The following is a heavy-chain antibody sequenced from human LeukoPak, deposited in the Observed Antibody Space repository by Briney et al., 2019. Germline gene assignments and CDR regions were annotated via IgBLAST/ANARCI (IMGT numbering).Heavy chain of an antibody. D-gene: IGHD3-22*01. CDR2: ISYDGSNK. V-gene: IGHV3-30-3*01. CDR3: ARDGYYYDSSGSVDY. CDR1: GFTFSSYA. Sequence: GRSLRLSCAASGFTFSSYAMRWVRQAPGKGLEWVAVISYDGSNKYYADSVKGRFTISRDNSKNTLYLQMNSLRAEDTAVYYCARDGYYYDSSGSVDYWGQGTLVTVSS. J-gene: IGHJ4*02.